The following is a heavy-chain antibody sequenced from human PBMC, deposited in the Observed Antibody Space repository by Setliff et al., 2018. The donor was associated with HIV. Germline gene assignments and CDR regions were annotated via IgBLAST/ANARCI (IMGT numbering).Heavy chain of an antibody. V-gene: IGHV4-4*09. CDR3: ARRPMVRGFGRYYFDY. CDR1: GGSIGGYS. Sequence: PSETLSLTCSVSGGSIGGYSWGWIRQSPGKGLEWIGYIYPSTSANYNPSLKSRVLILLDTSKNQFSLRLTSVTAADTAVYFCARRPMVRGFGRYYFDYWGQGTLVTVSS. CDR2: IYPSTSA. D-gene: IGHD3-10*01. J-gene: IGHJ4*02.